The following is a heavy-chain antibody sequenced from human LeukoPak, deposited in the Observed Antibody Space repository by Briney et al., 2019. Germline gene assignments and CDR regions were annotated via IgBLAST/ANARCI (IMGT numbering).Heavy chain of an antibody. CDR2: ISSGSSTI. V-gene: IGHV3-48*01. D-gene: IGHD2-15*01. Sequence: GGSLRLSCAASGFTFSSYSMNWVRQAPGKGLEWVSYISSGSSTIYYADSVKGRFTISRDNAKNSLYLQMNSLRAEDTAVYYCTKDQIGYCSGGSRCPPNPRAYYYFYCMDVWGEGTTVTVSS. J-gene: IGHJ6*03. CDR1: GFTFSSYS. CDR3: TKDQIGYCSGGSRCPPNPRAYYYFYCMDV.